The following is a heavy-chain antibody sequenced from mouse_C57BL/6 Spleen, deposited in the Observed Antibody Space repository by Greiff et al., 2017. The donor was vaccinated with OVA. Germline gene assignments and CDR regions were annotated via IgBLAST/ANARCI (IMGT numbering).Heavy chain of an antibody. J-gene: IGHJ3*01. CDR2: IRNKANGYTT. V-gene: IGHV7-3*01. CDR1: GFTFTDYY. D-gene: IGHD3-2*02. Sequence: EVQRVESGGGLVQPGGSLSLSCAASGFTFTDYYMSWVRQPPGKALEWLGFIRNKANGYTTEYSASVKGRFTISRDNSQSILYLQMNALRAEDIATYYCARLDSSGPAWFAYWGQGTLVTVSA. CDR3: ARLDSSGPAWFAY.